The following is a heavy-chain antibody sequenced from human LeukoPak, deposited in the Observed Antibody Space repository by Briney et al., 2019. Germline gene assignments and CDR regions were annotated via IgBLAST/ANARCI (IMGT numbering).Heavy chain of an antibody. J-gene: IGHJ6*03. Sequence: GGSLRLSCAASGFTFDDYAMHWVRHAPGEGLEWVSLISWDGGSTYYADSVKGRFTISRDNSKNSLYLKMNSLRAEDTALYFCAKCAECSGGTCYSSSCYMDVWGKGTTVTVSS. D-gene: IGHD2-15*01. CDR2: ISWDGGST. V-gene: IGHV3-43D*03. CDR3: AKCAECSGGTCYSSSCYMDV. CDR1: GFTFDDYA.